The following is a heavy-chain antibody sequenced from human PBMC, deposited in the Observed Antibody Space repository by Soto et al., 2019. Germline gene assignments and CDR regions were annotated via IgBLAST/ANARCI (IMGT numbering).Heavy chain of an antibody. D-gene: IGHD6-6*01. J-gene: IGHJ3*02. Sequence: GASLKISCKGSGYSFTSYWITWVRQMPGKGLEWMGRIDPSDSYTNYSPSFQGHVTISADKSISTAYLQWSSLKASDTAMYYCAASLGPDAFDIWGQGTMVTVSS. V-gene: IGHV5-10-1*01. CDR3: AASLGPDAFDI. CDR2: IDPSDSYT. CDR1: GYSFTSYW.